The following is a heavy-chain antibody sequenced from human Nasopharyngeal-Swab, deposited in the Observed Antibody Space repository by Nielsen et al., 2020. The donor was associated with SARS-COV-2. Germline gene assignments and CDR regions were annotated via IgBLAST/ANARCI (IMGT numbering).Heavy chain of an antibody. CDR3: ARKSEWRGGYFDY. CDR1: GFPFSSYS. CDR2: ISSSSSYI. J-gene: IGHJ4*02. Sequence: LSLTCAASGFPFSSYSMNWVRQAPGKGLEWVSSISSSSSYIYYADSVKGRFTISRDNAKNSLYLQMNSLRAEDTAVYYCARKSEWRGGYFDYWGQGTLVTVSS. D-gene: IGHD3-3*01. V-gene: IGHV3-21*01.